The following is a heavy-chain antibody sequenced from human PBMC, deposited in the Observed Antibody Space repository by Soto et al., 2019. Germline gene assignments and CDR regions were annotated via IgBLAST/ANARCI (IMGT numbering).Heavy chain of an antibody. CDR2: INPSGGST. CDR3: ARDRRIAAAGKTFYYYYGMDV. D-gene: IGHD6-13*01. CDR1: GYTFTSYY. V-gene: IGHV1-46*01. J-gene: IGHJ6*02. Sequence: QVQLVQSGAEVKKPGASVKVSCKASGYTFTSYYMHWVRQAPGQGLEWMGIINPSGGSTSYAQKFQGRVTMTRDTSTSTVYMELSSLRSEDTAVYYCARDRRIAAAGKTFYYYYGMDVWGQGTTVTVSS.